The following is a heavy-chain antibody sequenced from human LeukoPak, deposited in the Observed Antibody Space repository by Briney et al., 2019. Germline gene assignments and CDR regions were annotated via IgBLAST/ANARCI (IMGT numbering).Heavy chain of an antibody. CDR2: ISAYNGNT. Sequence: ASVKVSCKASGYSFTSYGISWVRQAPGQGLEWMGWISAYNGNTNYAQKLQGRVTMTADTSTSTAYMELRGLRSDDTAMYYCARDVGITVADSFDPWGQGTLVTVSS. D-gene: IGHD6-19*01. J-gene: IGHJ5*02. V-gene: IGHV1-18*01. CDR3: ARDVGITVADSFDP. CDR1: GYSFTSYG.